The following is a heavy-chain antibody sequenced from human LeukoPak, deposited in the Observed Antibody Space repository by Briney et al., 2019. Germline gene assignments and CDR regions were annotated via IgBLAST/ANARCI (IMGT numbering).Heavy chain of an antibody. V-gene: IGHV3-7*01. CDR1: GFTFSPYW. D-gene: IGHD3-3*01. CDR2: IKQDGSEK. J-gene: IGHJ4*02. Sequence: PGGSLRLSCAASGFTFSPYWMSWVRQAPGKGLEWVANIKQDGSEKHYVDSVKGRFTISRDNAKKSLYLQMNSLRVEDTAVYYCASLEYYDFWSGQPGGFDYWGQGTLVTVSS. CDR3: ASLEYYDFWSGQPGGFDY.